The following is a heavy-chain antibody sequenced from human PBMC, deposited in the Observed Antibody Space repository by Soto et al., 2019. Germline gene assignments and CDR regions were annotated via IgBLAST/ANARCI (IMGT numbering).Heavy chain of an antibody. J-gene: IGHJ4*02. CDR1: VYSFTSYL. CDR3: ARGVVPAAIGQYSSSWYGD. Sequence: XESLKISFEGSVYSFTSYLIVWVRQMPGKGLEWMGIIYPGDSDTRYSPSFQGQVTISADKSISTAYLQWSSLKASDTAMYYCARGVVPAAIGQYSSSWYGDWGQGTLVTVSS. D-gene: IGHD6-13*01. CDR2: IYPGDSDT. V-gene: IGHV5-51*01.